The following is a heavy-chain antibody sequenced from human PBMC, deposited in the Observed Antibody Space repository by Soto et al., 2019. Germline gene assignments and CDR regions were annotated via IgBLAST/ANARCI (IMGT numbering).Heavy chain of an antibody. J-gene: IGHJ4*02. D-gene: IGHD3-10*02. Sequence: QITLRESGPPLVRPTQTLTLTCTFPAFSLTTRGVAVGWIRQPPGKALEWLGFIYWTSDKPDTTSLNNSLTITGESSENQVVLELTAMDPVDTATYYCAHRMLAGRQIDFWGRGTLVTVTS. V-gene: IGHV2-5*01. CDR3: AHRMLAGRQIDF. CDR2: IYWTSDK. CDR1: AFSLTTRGVA.